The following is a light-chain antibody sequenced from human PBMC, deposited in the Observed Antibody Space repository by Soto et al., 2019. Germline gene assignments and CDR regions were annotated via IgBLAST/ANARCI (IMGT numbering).Light chain of an antibody. CDR2: EVS. CDR3: SSYSISTAYL. V-gene: IGLV2-14*01. Sequence: QSVLTQPPSASGSPGQSVTISCTGTSSDVGGSNYVSWYQQHPGKAPKLMVFEVSNRPSGVSYRFSGSKSGNTASLTISGLQAEDEADYFCSSYSISTAYLFGTGTKVTVL. CDR1: SSDVGGSNY. J-gene: IGLJ1*01.